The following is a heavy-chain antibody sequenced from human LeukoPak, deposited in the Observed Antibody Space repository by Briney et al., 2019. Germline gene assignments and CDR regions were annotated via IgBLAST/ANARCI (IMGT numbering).Heavy chain of an antibody. D-gene: IGHD3-22*01. CDR1: GFTVSTNY. Sequence: GGSLRLSCAASGFTVSTNYMIWVRQAPGKGLEWVANIKQDGTDKYYVDSVKGRFTISRDNAKNSLYLQMNSLRAEDTAVYYCAREDYDSSGGIDYWGQGTLVTVSS. V-gene: IGHV3-7*03. CDR3: AREDYDSSGGIDY. J-gene: IGHJ4*02. CDR2: IKQDGTDK.